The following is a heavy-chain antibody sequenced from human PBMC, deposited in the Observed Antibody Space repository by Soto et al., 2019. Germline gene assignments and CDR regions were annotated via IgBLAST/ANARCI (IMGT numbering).Heavy chain of an antibody. Sequence: EVQLFQSGGGLVQPGGSLRLSCAASGFTFGDYVMNWVRQAPGQGLEWVSSISGSGLSTYYADSVKGRFTISRDNSASKVFLQLESLRGEDTAVYYCAKGRSVSWNRGPPPNNFTPWGQGTVVTVSS. CDR2: ISGSGLST. D-gene: IGHD1-1*01. CDR3: AKGRSVSWNRGPPPNNFTP. V-gene: IGHV3-23*01. J-gene: IGHJ5*02. CDR1: GFTFGDYV.